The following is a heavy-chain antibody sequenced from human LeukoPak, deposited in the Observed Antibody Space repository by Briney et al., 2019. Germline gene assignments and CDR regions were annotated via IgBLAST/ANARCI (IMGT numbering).Heavy chain of an antibody. CDR2: ISAYNGNT. CDR1: GGTNYA. D-gene: IGHD3-22*01. Sequence: ASVKVSCKVSGGTNYAISWVRQAPGRGLEWMGWISAYNGNTNYAQNLQGRVTLTTDTSTSTAYMELRSLTSDDTAVYYCARDYYDSSGSPDHWGQGTLVTVSS. V-gene: IGHV1-18*01. CDR3: ARDYYDSSGSPDH. J-gene: IGHJ4*02.